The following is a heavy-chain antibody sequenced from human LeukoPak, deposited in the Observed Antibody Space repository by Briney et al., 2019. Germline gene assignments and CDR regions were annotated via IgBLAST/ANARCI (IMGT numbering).Heavy chain of an antibody. J-gene: IGHJ5*02. D-gene: IGHD3-10*01. Sequence: SETLSLTCAVYGGSFSGYYWSWIRQPPGRGLEWIGEINHSGSTNYNPSLKSRVTISVDTSKNQFSLKLSSVTAADTAVYYCAGGVTYYYGSGSYPLWFDPWGQGTLVTVSS. CDR3: AGGVTYYYGSGSYPLWFDP. V-gene: IGHV4-34*01. CDR2: INHSGST. CDR1: GGSFSGYY.